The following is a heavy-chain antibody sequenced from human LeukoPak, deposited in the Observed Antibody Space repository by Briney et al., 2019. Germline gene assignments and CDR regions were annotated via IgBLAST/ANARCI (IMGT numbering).Heavy chain of an antibody. CDR1: GFTFDDYA. CDR3: AKDPLLNYDSSGYYSLGAFDI. V-gene: IGHV3-9*01. J-gene: IGHJ3*02. Sequence: PGRSLRLSCAASGFTFDDYAMHWVRQAPGKGLEWVSGISWNSGSIGYADSVKGRFTISRDNAKNSLYLQMNSLRAEDTALYYCAKDPLLNYDSSGYYSLGAFDIWGQGTMVTVSS. D-gene: IGHD3-22*01. CDR2: ISWNSGSI.